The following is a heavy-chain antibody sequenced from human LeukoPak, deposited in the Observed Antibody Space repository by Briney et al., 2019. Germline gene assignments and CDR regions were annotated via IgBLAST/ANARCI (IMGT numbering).Heavy chain of an antibody. Sequence: GGSLRLSCAASGFIFRNYGMNWVRQAPGKGLEWVAYISSSSTSRDYADSVRGRFTISRDNARNSLYLQMNSLRAEDTAVYYCARGGAARPDIWGQGTMVIVSS. D-gene: IGHD6-6*01. CDR2: ISSSSTSR. CDR3: ARGGAARPDI. V-gene: IGHV3-48*01. J-gene: IGHJ3*02. CDR1: GFIFRNYG.